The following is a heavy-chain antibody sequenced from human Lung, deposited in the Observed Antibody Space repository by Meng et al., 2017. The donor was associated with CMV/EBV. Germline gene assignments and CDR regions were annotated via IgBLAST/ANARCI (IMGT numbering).Heavy chain of an antibody. CDR1: GFRFSSYV. D-gene: IGHD1-1*01. Sequence: GGSLRLSCAASGFRFSSYVMSWVRQAPGKGLEWVSGISGRGSDTYYADSVKGRFTISRDNANKSLYLQMNSLRAEDTALYYCVRDWKYSWGQGTLVTVSS. J-gene: IGHJ4*02. V-gene: IGHV3-21*01. CDR2: ISGRGSDT. CDR3: VRDWKYS.